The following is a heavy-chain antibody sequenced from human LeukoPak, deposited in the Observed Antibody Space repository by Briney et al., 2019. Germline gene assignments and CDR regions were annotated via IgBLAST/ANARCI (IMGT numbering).Heavy chain of an antibody. CDR3: AKYYYGSSGYLLVFDY. Sequence: PGRSLRLSCAGSGFTFEDYAMHWVRQAPGKGLEWVSGMSWDSGSIGYADSVKGRFTISRDNAKNSLYLQMNSLRAEDTALYYCAKYYYGSSGYLLVFDYWGQGTLVTVS. CDR1: GFTFEDYA. CDR2: MSWDSGSI. V-gene: IGHV3-9*01. J-gene: IGHJ4*02. D-gene: IGHD3-22*01.